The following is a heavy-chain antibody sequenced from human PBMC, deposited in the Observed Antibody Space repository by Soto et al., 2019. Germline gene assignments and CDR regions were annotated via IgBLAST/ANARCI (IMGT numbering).Heavy chain of an antibody. J-gene: IGHJ4*02. Sequence: QEQVVQSGPAMKEPGSSVKVSCRASGIMSSGYGFSWVRQAPGQGLEWVGRINPILDSTHYAQNLQGRVSLTVDKSTDTAYLEVTSLRLEDTAIYFCATMKRARLDSWGRGTVVTVSS. CDR3: ATMKRARLDS. CDR2: INPILDST. V-gene: IGHV1-69*09. D-gene: IGHD6-25*01. CDR1: GIMSSGYG.